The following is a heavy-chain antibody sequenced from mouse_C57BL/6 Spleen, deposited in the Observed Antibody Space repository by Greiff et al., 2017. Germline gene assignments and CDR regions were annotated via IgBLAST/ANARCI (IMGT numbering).Heavy chain of an antibody. CDR2: INPSTGGT. J-gene: IGHJ2*01. CDR3: ARLYDGLDY. D-gene: IGHD2-3*01. CDR1: GYSFTGYY. Sequence: VQLQQSGPELVKPGASVKISCKASGYSFTGYYMNWVKQSPEKSLEWIGEINPSTGGTTYNQKFKAKATLTVNKSSSTAYMQLKSLTSEDSAVYYCARLYDGLDYWGQGTTLTVSS. V-gene: IGHV1-42*01.